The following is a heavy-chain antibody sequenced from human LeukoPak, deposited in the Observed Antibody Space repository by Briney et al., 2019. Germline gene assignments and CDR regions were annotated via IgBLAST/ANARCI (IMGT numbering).Heavy chain of an antibody. CDR3: ARAPESFRSGYYAGGYYYFDL. D-gene: IGHD3-3*01. J-gene: IGHJ2*01. V-gene: IGHV4-38-2*01. Sequence: SETLSLTCGVSDYSISSDYYWGWIRQPPGKGLEWIGSIYHSGTAYYNPSLNSRVTISVDTSKNQFSLKLNSVTAADTAVYYCARAPESFRSGYYAGGYYYFDLWGRGTLVTVSS. CDR1: DYSISSDYY. CDR2: IYHSGTA.